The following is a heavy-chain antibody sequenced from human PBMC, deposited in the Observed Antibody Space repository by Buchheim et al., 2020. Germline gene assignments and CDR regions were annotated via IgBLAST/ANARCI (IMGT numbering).Heavy chain of an antibody. CDR3: ARVLSGTTSDFDL. CDR2: IYTTEST. J-gene: IGHJ2*01. CDR1: GASISSYH. Sequence: QVQLQESGPGLVKPSETLSLTCSVSGASISSYHWSWIRQPAGKGLEWIGRIYTTESTDYNPSLKSRLTMSLDTSKNPFSLKLRSVTAADTAVYYCARVLSGTTSDFDLWGRGTL. D-gene: IGHD1-7*01. V-gene: IGHV4-4*07.